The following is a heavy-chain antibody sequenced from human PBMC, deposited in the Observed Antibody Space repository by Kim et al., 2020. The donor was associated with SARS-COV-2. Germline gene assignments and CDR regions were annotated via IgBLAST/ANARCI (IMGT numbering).Heavy chain of an antibody. CDR3: ARHLGQLGLDYGDEEGPFDP. Sequence: SETLSLTCTVSGGSISSYYWSWIRQPPGKGLEWIGYIYYSGSTNYNPSLKSRVTISVDTSKNQFSLKLSSVTAADTAVYYCARHLGQLGLDYGDEEGPFDPWGQGTLVTVSS. J-gene: IGHJ5*02. V-gene: IGHV4-59*08. CDR1: GGSISSYY. D-gene: IGHD4-17*01. CDR2: IYYSGST.